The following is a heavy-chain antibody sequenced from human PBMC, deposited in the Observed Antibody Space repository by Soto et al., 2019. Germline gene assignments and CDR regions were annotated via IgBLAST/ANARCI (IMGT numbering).Heavy chain of an antibody. J-gene: IGHJ4*02. CDR2: INAGNGNT. Sequence: QVQLVQSGAEVKKPGASVKVSCKASGYIFIRYTMHWVRQAPGQRLEWMGWINAGNGNTKYSQKFQGRVTITRDTSASTAYMELSSLRSEDTAVYYCASSYYDSSGWDYWGQGTLVTVSS. CDR1: GYIFIRYT. CDR3: ASSYYDSSGWDY. V-gene: IGHV1-3*01. D-gene: IGHD3-22*01.